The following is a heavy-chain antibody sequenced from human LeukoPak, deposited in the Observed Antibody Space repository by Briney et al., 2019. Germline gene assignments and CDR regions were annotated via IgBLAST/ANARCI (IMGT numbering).Heavy chain of an antibody. CDR1: GSTFSSYW. CDR3: AKAILMILGGRGGY. Sequence: PGGSLRLSCAASGSTFSSYWMSWVRQAPGKGLEWVANIKQDGSEKYYVDSVKGRFTISRDNAKNSLYLQMNSLRAEDTAVYYCAKAILMILGGRGGYWGQGTLVTVSS. J-gene: IGHJ4*02. D-gene: IGHD3-16*01. V-gene: IGHV3-7*05. CDR2: IKQDGSEK.